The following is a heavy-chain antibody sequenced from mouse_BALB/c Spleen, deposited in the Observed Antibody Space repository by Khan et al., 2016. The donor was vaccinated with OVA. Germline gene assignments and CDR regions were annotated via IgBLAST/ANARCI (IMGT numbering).Heavy chain of an antibody. CDR3: PRHRGYYDHNRYFDY. D-gene: IGHD2-3*01. J-gene: IGHJ2*01. CDR1: GFSFSSYS. V-gene: IGHV5-6-4*01. Sequence: EVELVESGGGLVRPGGSLKLSCAASGFSFSSYSMSWVRQTPEKRLEWVATISSGGTYTYYPDSVKGRFTISRDNAKNTLYLQMSSLKSEDTAIYYCPRHRGYYDHNRYFDYWGQGTTLTVSS. CDR2: ISSGGTYT.